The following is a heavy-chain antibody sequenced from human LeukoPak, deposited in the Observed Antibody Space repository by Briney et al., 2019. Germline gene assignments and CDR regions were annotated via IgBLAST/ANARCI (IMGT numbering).Heavy chain of an antibody. CDR3: ASVFDY. Sequence: GGSLRLSCAASGFTFSTYSMNWVRQAPGKGLEWVSVIYSGGSTYYADSVKGRFTISRDNSKNTLYLQMNSLRAEDTAVYYCASVFDYWGQGTLVTVSS. J-gene: IGHJ4*02. CDR1: GFTFSTYS. V-gene: IGHV3-53*01. CDR2: IYSGGST.